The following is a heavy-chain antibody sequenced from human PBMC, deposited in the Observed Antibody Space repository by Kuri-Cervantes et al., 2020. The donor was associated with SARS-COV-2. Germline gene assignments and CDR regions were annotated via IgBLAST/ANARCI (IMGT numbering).Heavy chain of an antibody. D-gene: IGHD3-22*01. Sequence: GGSLRLSCADSGSTFSSYGMHWVRQAPGKGLEWVAVISYDGSNKYYADSVKGRFTISRDNSKNTLYLQMNSLRAEDTAVYYCARGRYDFDYWGQGTLVTVSS. CDR2: ISYDGSNK. V-gene: IGHV3-30*03. CDR3: ARGRYDFDY. J-gene: IGHJ4*02. CDR1: GSTFSSYG.